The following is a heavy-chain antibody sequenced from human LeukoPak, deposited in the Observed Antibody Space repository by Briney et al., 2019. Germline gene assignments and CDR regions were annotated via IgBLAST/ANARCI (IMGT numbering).Heavy chain of an antibody. V-gene: IGHV3-23*01. CDR3: AKDGISGWYGNHFDF. D-gene: IGHD6-19*01. J-gene: IGHJ4*02. Sequence: GGSLRLSCAASGFTLSSYAMNWVRQAPGKGLEWVSSIRGSGDSTYYADSVKGRFTISRDNSKNTLYLQISSLRAEDTAIYYCAKDGISGWYGNHFDFWGQGTLVTGSS. CDR1: GFTLSSYA. CDR2: IRGSGDST.